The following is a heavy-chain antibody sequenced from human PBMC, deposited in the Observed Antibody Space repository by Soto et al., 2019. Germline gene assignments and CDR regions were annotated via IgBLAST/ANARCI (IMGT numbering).Heavy chain of an antibody. J-gene: IGHJ6*02. CDR2: MYNTGST. D-gene: IGHD6-13*01. CDR3: ARTQDRSSWYLAMDV. Sequence: SATLSLTFTVHGFSFRGHSLRSIGQPPGKGLEWIGYMYNTGSTVYNPSLKSRVTISVDTSMHQFSLKLSSVTAADTAVYYCARTQDRSSWYLAMDVWGQGTTVT. V-gene: IGHV4-59*11. CDR1: GFSFRGHS.